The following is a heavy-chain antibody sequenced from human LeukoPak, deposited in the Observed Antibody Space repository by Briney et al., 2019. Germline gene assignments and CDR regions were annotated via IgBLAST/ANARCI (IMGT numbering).Heavy chain of an antibody. J-gene: IGHJ4*02. CDR3: ARGLYYFDY. V-gene: IGHV4-34*01. CDR1: GGSFSGYY. Sequence: PSETLSLTCAVHGGSFSGYYWSWIRQPPGKGLEWIGEINHSGSTNYNPSLKSRATISVDTSKNQFSLKLSSVTAADTAVYYCARGLYYFDYWGQGTLVTVSS. CDR2: INHSGST.